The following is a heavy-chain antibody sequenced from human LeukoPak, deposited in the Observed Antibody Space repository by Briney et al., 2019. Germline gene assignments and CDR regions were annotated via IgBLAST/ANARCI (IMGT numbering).Heavy chain of an antibody. D-gene: IGHD3-10*01. Sequence: SETLSLTCTVSGGSISSYFWTWIRQPAGKGLEWIGRIYTSGTTNYSPSLKNRVTMSVDTSKNQFSLKMSSVTAADTAVYYCAREDSASGRGLGSWGQGTLVTVSS. CDR3: AREDSASGRGLGS. CDR1: GGSISSYF. CDR2: IYTSGTT. V-gene: IGHV4-4*07. J-gene: IGHJ5*02.